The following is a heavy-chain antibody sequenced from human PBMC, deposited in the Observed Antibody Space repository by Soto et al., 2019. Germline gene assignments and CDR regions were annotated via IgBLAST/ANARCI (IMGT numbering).Heavy chain of an antibody. CDR2: ISSSGSTI. Sequence: PGGSLRLSCAASGFTFSDYYMSWIRQAPGKGLEWVSYISSSGSTIYYADSVKGRFTISRDNAKNSLYLQMNSLRAEATAVYYCASDRESGYDWGSTAIPDCWGQGALVTVSS. D-gene: IGHD5-12*01. J-gene: IGHJ4*02. V-gene: IGHV3-11*01. CDR3: ASDRESGYDWGSTAIPDC. CDR1: GFTFSDYY.